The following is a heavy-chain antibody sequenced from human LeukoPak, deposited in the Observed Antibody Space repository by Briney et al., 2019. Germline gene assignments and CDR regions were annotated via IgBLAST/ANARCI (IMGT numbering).Heavy chain of an antibody. CDR2: IYYSGST. V-gene: IGHV4-39*01. J-gene: IGHJ4*02. Sequence: KPSETLSLTCTVSGGSISSSSYYWGWIRQPPGKGLGWIGSIYYSGSTYYNPSLKSRVTISVDTSKNQFSLKLSSVTAADTAVYYCARGLDYGDYVGYWGQGTLVTVSS. CDR3: ARGLDYGDYVGY. D-gene: IGHD4-17*01. CDR1: GGSISSSSYY.